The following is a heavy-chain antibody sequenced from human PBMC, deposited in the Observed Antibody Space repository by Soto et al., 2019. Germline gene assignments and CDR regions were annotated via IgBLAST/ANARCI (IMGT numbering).Heavy chain of an antibody. J-gene: IGHJ4*02. V-gene: IGHV3-15*01. Sequence: EVQLVESGGGLVQPGGSLRLSCAASGFTFTSAWMTWVRQAPGKGLEWVGRIRSKTNGGTVDYAAPVKGRFSISRDDAINMVYLQMNSLKTEDTGVYYCTPLIFGGIISNDYWGQGPLVTVSS. CDR1: GFTFTSAW. CDR2: IRSKTNGGTV. D-gene: IGHD3-3*01. CDR3: TPLIFGGIISNDY.